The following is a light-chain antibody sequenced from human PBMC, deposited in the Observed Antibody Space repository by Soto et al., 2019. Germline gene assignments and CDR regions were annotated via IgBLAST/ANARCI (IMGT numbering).Light chain of an antibody. CDR3: QQYVSSPPFT. V-gene: IGKV3-20*01. J-gene: IGKJ2*01. Sequence: EIVLTQSPGTLSLSPGERATLSCRASQSVSSSYLAWYQQKPGRAPRLLIYGASSRATGIPDRFNGRGSGTCFTLTISTLKHQAFAVYYCQQYVSSPPFTFGQGLKLEIK. CDR1: QSVSSSY. CDR2: GAS.